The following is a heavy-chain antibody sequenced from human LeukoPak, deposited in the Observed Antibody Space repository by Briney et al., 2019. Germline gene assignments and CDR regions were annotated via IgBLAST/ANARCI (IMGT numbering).Heavy chain of an antibody. Sequence: ASVKVSCKVSGYTLSELSIHWVRQAPRKGLEWVGGLDPNDGETIYAQKFQGRVIMTEDTPTDTAYMELSSLRSEDTAVFYCAASFLRFSPDFDYWGQGTLVTVSS. CDR3: AASFLRFSPDFDY. J-gene: IGHJ4*02. D-gene: IGHD3-3*01. CDR1: GYTLSELS. V-gene: IGHV1-24*01. CDR2: LDPNDGET.